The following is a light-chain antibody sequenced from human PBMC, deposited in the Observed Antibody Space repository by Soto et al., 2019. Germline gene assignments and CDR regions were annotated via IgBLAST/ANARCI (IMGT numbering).Light chain of an antibody. Sequence: QSALTQPASVSGSAGQSITISCSGTMRDVGAYNLVSWYQQHPGTAPKLIIYEVRNRPSGISSRFSGSRSGNTASLTISGLQSEDEGDYHCCSFAGRSTFVFGGGTKVTVL. CDR1: MRDVGAYNL. CDR2: EVR. CDR3: CSFAGRSTFV. V-gene: IGLV2-23*02. J-gene: IGLJ2*01.